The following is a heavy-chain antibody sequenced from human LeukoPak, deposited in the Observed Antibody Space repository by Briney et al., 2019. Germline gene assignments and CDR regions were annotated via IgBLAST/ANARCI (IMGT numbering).Heavy chain of an antibody. Sequence: QAPGEGLEWVSSISANAACTYYADSVKGRFTISRDKSKNTVYLQMNSLRGEDTAVYYCAKDSGNSGWYVDNWGQGTLVTVSS. CDR3: AKDSGNSGWYVDN. V-gene: IGHV3-23*01. CDR2: ISANAACT. J-gene: IGHJ4*02. D-gene: IGHD6-19*01.